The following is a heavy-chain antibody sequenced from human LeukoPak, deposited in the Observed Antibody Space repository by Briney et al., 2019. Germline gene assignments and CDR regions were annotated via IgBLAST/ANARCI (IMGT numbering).Heavy chain of an antibody. D-gene: IGHD4-17*01. CDR2: IWYDGSNK. CDR1: GFTLSSYG. Sequence: TGGSLRLSCAASGFTLSSYGMHRVRPAPGQGLEWGAVIWYDGSNKYYADSVKGRFTISRDNSKNTLYLQMNSLRAEDTAVYYCARDTYDDYVPLDYWGQGTLVTVSS. J-gene: IGHJ4*02. CDR3: ARDTYDDYVPLDY. V-gene: IGHV3-33*01.